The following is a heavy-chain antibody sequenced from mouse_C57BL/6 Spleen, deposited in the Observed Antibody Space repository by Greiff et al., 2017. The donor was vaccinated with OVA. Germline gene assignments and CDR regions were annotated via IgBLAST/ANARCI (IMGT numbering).Heavy chain of an antibody. CDR1: GYTFTSYW. CDR3: TRGSYYYGSSLWYFDY. V-gene: IGHV1-5*01. Sequence: VQLQQSGTVLARPGASVKMSCKTSGYTFTSYWMHWVKQRPGQGLEWIGAIYPGNSDTSYNQKFKGKAKLTAVTSASTAYMELSSLTNEDSAVYYCTRGSYYYGSSLWYFDYWGQGTTLTVSS. D-gene: IGHD1-1*01. J-gene: IGHJ2*01. CDR2: IYPGNSDT.